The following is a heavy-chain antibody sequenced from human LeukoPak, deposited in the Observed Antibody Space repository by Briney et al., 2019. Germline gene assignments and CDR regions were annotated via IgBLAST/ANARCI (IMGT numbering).Heavy chain of an antibody. CDR1: GFTFSSYA. J-gene: IGHJ4*02. V-gene: IGHV3-23*01. CDR2: ISGSGGST. Sequence: GGSLRLSCAASGFTFSSYAMSWVRQAPGKGLEWVSAISGSGGSTYYADSVKGRFTISRDNSKNTLYLQMNCLRAEDTAVYYCAKTGQWLVEGYFDYWGQGTLVTVSS. D-gene: IGHD6-19*01. CDR3: AKTGQWLVEGYFDY.